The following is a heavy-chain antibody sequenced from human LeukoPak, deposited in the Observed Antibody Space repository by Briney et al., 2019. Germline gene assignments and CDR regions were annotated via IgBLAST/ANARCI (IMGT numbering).Heavy chain of an antibody. J-gene: IGHJ4*02. Sequence: ASVKVSCKASGYTFTNYAVNWVRQAPGQGLEWMGWINSNTGDPIYAQGFYAQGFTGRFVFSLDTSVSTAYLQINSLKAEDTAVYYCVRQYCSDSTCRYRTYFDYWGQGTLVTVSS. CDR2: INSNTGDP. V-gene: IGHV7-4-1*02. CDR3: VRQYCSDSTCRYRTYFDY. D-gene: IGHD2-15*01. CDR1: GYTFTNYA.